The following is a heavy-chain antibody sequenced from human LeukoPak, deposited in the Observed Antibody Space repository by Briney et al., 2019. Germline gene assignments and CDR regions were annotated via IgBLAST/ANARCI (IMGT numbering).Heavy chain of an antibody. D-gene: IGHD5-18*01. J-gene: IGHJ5*02. CDR2: IYYSGST. CDR1: GGSISSYY. CDR3: ARAGYSYGYGNWFDP. Sequence: SETLSLTCTVSGGSISSYYWSWIRQPAGKGLEWSGYIYYSGSTNYNPSLKSRVTISVDTSKNQFSLKLSSVTAADMAVYYCARAGYSYGYGNWFDPWGQGTLVTVSS. V-gene: IGHV4-59*01.